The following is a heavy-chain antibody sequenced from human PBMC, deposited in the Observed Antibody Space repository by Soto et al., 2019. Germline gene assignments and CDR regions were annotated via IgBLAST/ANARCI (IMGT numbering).Heavy chain of an antibody. D-gene: IGHD6-19*01. CDR1: GGSISSYY. CDR2: IYYSGST. V-gene: IGHV4-59*01. Sequence: ETLSLTCTVSGGSISSYYWSWIRQPPGKGLEWIGYIYYSGSTNYNPSLKSRVTISVDTSKNQFSLKLSSVTAADTAVYYCARSPSGWYYFDYWGQGTLVTVSS. J-gene: IGHJ4*02. CDR3: ARSPSGWYYFDY.